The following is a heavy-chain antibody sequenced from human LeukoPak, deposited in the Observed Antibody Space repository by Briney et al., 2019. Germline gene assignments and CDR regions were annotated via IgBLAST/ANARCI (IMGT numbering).Heavy chain of an antibody. CDR1: GFTFSDYY. Sequence: GGSLRLSCAVSGFTFSDYYMNWIRQAPGKGLEWVSYISSSSSYTNYADSVKGRFTISRDNAKNSLYLQMNSLRAEDTAVYYCARSLGIVVVFDQWGQRTLVTVSS. J-gene: IGHJ4*02. D-gene: IGHD3-22*01. CDR2: ISSSSSYT. V-gene: IGHV3-11*03. CDR3: ARSLGIVVVFDQ.